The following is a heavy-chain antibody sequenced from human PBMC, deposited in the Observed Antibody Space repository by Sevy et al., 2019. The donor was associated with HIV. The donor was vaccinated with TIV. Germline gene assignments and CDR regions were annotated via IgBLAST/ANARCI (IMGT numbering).Heavy chain of an antibody. CDR2: IYSGGAT. J-gene: IGHJ4*02. CDR3: ARGGPHSNWFRSFDY. CDR1: GLTVSSNY. D-gene: IGHD6-13*01. V-gene: IGHV3-53*01. Sequence: GGYLRLSCAVSGLTVSSNYMSWVRQAPGKGLEWVSLIYSGGATYYADSVNGRFTISGDDSKNTLYLQMDSLRAEDTAVYYCARGGPHSNWFRSFDYWGRGTLVTVSS.